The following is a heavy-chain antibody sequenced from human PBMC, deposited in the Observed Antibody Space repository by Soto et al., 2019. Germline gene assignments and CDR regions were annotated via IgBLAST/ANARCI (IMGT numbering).Heavy chain of an antibody. CDR2: INHSGST. J-gene: IGHJ4*02. V-gene: IGHV4-34*01. Sequence: SETLSLTCAVYGGSFSGYYWNWICQPPGKGLEWIGEINHSGSTNYNPSLKSRVTISVDTSKNQFSLKLSSVTAEDTAVYYCAREKMCSASSCPVDYWGQGTQVTVSS. CDR1: GGSFSGYY. D-gene: IGHD2-2*01. CDR3: AREKMCSASSCPVDY.